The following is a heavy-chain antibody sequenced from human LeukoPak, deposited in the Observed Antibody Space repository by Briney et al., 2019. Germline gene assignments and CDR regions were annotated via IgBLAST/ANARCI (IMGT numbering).Heavy chain of an antibody. CDR2: IYHSGST. V-gene: IGHV4-38-2*01. CDR3: LTYYDFWSGYHYYYYMDV. D-gene: IGHD3-3*01. J-gene: IGHJ6*03. Sequence: SETLSLTCAVSGYSISSDNYWVWIRQPPGQGLEWTGGIYHSGSTYYNPSLKSRVTISVDTSKNQFSLKLSSVTAADTAVYYCLTYYDFWSGYHYYYYMDVWGKGTTVTVSS. CDR1: GYSISSDNY.